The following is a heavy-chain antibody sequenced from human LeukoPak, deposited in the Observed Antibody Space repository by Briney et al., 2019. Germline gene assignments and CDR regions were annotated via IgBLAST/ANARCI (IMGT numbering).Heavy chain of an antibody. V-gene: IGHV3-30*18. CDR2: ISYDGSNK. CDR1: GFTFSSYG. J-gene: IGHJ4*02. Sequence: PGGSLRLSCAASGFTFSSYGMHWVRQAPGKGLEWVAVISYDGSNKYYADSVKGRFTISRDNSKNSLYLQMNSLRTEDTAFYFCAKDIGERGYKDYWGQGTLVTVSS. CDR3: AKDIGERGYKDY. D-gene: IGHD5-18*01.